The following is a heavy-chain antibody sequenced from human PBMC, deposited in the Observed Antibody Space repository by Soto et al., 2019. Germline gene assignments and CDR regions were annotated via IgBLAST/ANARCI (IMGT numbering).Heavy chain of an antibody. J-gene: IGHJ4*02. Sequence: TSETLSLTCTVSGGSISSSSYYWGWIRQPPGKGLEWIGSIYYSGSTYYNPSLKSRVTMSVDTSKNQFSLKLSSVTAADTAVYYCGARLLWFGELLYYFDYWGQGTLVTVSS. CDR3: GARLLWFGELLYYFDY. CDR2: IYYSGST. CDR1: GGSISSSSYY. V-gene: IGHV4-39*01. D-gene: IGHD3-10*01.